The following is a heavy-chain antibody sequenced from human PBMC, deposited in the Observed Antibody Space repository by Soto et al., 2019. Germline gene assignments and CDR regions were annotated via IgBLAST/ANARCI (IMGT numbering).Heavy chain of an antibody. V-gene: IGHV1-69*08. CDR2: IIPSLDMA. CDR1: ADTFNSHT. Sequence: QVHLVQSGAEVKKPGSSVKVSCEASADTFNSHTLSWVRQAPGQGLEWMGRIIPSLDMANYAQNFQGRVTITADTSTNTAYMELSSLRSEDTAIYDCARDVSLYGDFDQWGQGALVTVSS. CDR3: ARDVSLYGDFDQ. J-gene: IGHJ4*02. D-gene: IGHD4-17*01.